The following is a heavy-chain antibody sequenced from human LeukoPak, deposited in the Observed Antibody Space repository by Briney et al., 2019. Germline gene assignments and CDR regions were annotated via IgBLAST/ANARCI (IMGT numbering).Heavy chain of an antibody. V-gene: IGHV1-2*02. CDR3: ARALVPAALNWFDP. Sequence: VASVKVSCKASGYTFTGYYMHWVRQAPGQGLEWMGWINPNSGGTNYAQKFQGRVTMTRDTSISTAYMELSRLRSDDTAVYYCARALVPAALNWFDPRGQGTLVTVSS. D-gene: IGHD2-2*01. J-gene: IGHJ5*02. CDR1: GYTFTGYY. CDR2: INPNSGGT.